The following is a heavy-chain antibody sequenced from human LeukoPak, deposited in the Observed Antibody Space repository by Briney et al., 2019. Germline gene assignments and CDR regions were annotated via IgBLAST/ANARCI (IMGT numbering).Heavy chain of an antibody. CDR1: GGSISSYY. CDR2: IYYSGST. V-gene: IGHV4-59*01. D-gene: IGHD6-19*01. J-gene: IGHJ4*02. Sequence: PSETLSLTCNVSGGSISSYYWSWIRQPPGKGLEWIGYIYYSGSTHYNPPLKSRVTISVDTSKNQFSLKLSSVTAADTAVYYCARAQWLATYYFDYWGQGTLVTVSS. CDR3: ARAQWLATYYFDY.